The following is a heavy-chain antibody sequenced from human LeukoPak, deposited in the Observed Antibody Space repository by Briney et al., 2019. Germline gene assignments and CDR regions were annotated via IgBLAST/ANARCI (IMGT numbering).Heavy chain of an antibody. V-gene: IGHV3-23*01. J-gene: IGHJ4*02. D-gene: IGHD1-14*01. Sequence: GGSLGLSCVASGFAFTSYAMSWVRQAPGKGLEWVSAIMGSGGSTYYVGSVKGRFTISRDNSKNTLYLQMNSLRAEDTAVYYCAKDRPHPSAEPTNFDYWGQGTLVTVAS. CDR1: GFAFTSYA. CDR3: AKDRPHPSAEPTNFDY. CDR2: IMGSGGST.